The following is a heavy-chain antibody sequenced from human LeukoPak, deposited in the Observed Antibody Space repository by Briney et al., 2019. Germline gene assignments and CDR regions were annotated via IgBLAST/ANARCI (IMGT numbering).Heavy chain of an antibody. D-gene: IGHD3-22*01. Sequence: PSETRSLTCAVSGGSISSGGYSWSWIRQPPGKGLEWIGYIYHSGSTYYNPSLKSRVTISVDRSKNQFSLKLSSVTAADTAVYYCARGGYYDSSGYQGIDYWGQGTLVTVSS. J-gene: IGHJ4*02. CDR1: GGSISSGGYS. V-gene: IGHV4-30-2*01. CDR3: ARGGYYDSSGYQGIDY. CDR2: IYHSGST.